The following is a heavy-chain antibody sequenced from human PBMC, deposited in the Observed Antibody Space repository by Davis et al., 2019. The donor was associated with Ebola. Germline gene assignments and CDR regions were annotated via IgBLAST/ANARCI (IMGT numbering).Heavy chain of an antibody. Sequence: AASVKVSCKASGYTFTSYGISWVRQAPGQGLEWMGWISAYNGNTNYAQKLQGRVTMTTDTSTSTAYMELRSLRSDDTAVYYCAVSSETDVVVAASYFDYWGQGTLVTVSS. D-gene: IGHD2-15*01. CDR1: GYTFTSYG. V-gene: IGHV1-18*04. CDR2: ISAYNGNT. CDR3: AVSSETDVVVAASYFDY. J-gene: IGHJ4*02.